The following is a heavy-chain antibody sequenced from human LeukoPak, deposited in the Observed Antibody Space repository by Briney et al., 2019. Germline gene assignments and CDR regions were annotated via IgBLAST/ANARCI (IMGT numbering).Heavy chain of an antibody. J-gene: IGHJ4*02. CDR2: IHYSGII. CDR1: GDSITNHY. CDR3: AGSGGPANHGAVFDY. D-gene: IGHD3-10*01. V-gene: IGHV4-59*11. Sequence: PSETLSLTCIVSGDSITNHYWALIRRPPGKGLEWIGYIHYSGIINYNPSLKSRITISVDTSRNQFSMDLNSVTAADTAVYYCAGSGGPANHGAVFDYWGQGILVTVSS.